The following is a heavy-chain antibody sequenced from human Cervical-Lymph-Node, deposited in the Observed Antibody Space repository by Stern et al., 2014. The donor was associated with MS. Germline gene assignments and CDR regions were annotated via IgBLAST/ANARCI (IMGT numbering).Heavy chain of an antibody. CDR3: ASSYQLVIDH. D-gene: IGHD1-1*01. J-gene: IGHJ5*02. V-gene: IGHV3-9*01. Sequence: EVQLVQSGGGLVQPGRSLRLSCVASGFTFDDYAMQWVRQIPGKGLEWVSVISWNSANVGYADSVKGRFTISRDNAKNSVYLQMNSLTTEDTALYYCASSYQLVIDHWGQGTLVTVSS. CDR1: GFTFDDYA. CDR2: ISWNSANV.